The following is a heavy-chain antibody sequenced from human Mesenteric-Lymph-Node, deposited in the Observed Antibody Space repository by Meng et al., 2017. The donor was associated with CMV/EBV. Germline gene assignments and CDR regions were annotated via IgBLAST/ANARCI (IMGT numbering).Heavy chain of an antibody. CDR1: GFTFSDYY. CDR3: AKDELAD. J-gene: IGHJ4*02. V-gene: IGHV3-11*04. Sequence: GESLKISCAASGFTFSDYYITWIRQAPGKGLEWVSYISSSGTVIEYADSVKGRFTISRDNAGNSVFLQMNSLRADDTAVYYCAKDELADWGQGTLVTVSS. D-gene: IGHD1-26*01. CDR2: ISSSGTVI.